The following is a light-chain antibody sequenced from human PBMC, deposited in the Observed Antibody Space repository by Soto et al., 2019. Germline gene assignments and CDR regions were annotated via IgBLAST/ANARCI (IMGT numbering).Light chain of an antibody. CDR2: DVT. V-gene: IGLV2-14*01. CDR1: SSDVGRYNY. Sequence: QSALTQPASVSGSPGQSITISCTGTSSDVGRYNYVSWYQQYPGKAPKLLIYDVTNRPSGVPNRFSGSKSGNTASLTKSGLQAADEADFYFSSYTPSSTYDFGTGTKLTVL. CDR3: SSYTPSSTYD. J-gene: IGLJ1*01.